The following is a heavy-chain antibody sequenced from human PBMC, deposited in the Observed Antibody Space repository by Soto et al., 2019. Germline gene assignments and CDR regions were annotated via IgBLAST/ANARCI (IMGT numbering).Heavy chain of an antibody. Sequence: QVQLVQSGAEVKKPGSSVKVSCKASGGTFSSYAISWVRQAPGQGLEWMGGIIPIFGTANYAQKFQGRVTIIADEARSTAYMELRSLRSEDTGVYYCARVSYNCNWGWFDPWGQGTLVTVSS. V-gene: IGHV1-69*01. CDR2: IIPIFGTA. CDR1: GGTFSSYA. D-gene: IGHD1-20*01. J-gene: IGHJ5*02. CDR3: ARVSYNCNWGWFDP.